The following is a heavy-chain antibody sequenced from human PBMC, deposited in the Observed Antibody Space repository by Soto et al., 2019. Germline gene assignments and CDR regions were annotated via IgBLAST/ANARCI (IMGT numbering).Heavy chain of an antibody. Sequence: SETLSLTCTVSGGSISSYYWSWIRQPAGKGLEWIGRIYTSGSTNYNPSLKSRVTMSVDTSKNQFSLKLSSVTATDTAVYYCARDSSSWSGVYYYYGMDVWGQGTTVTVSS. V-gene: IGHV4-4*07. J-gene: IGHJ6*02. CDR2: IYTSGST. D-gene: IGHD6-13*01. CDR3: ARDSSSWSGVYYYYGMDV. CDR1: GGSISSYY.